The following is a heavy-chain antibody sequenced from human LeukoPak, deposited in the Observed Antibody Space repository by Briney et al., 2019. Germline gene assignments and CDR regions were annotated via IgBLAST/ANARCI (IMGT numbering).Heavy chain of an antibody. CDR3: AKGPHYDFWSGLLDY. D-gene: IGHD3-3*01. V-gene: IGHV3-33*06. Sequence: GRSLRLACAASGFTFSSYGMHWVRQAPGKGLEWVAVIWYDGSNKYYADSVKGRFTISRDNSKNTPYLQMNSLRAEDTAVYYCAKGPHYDFWSGLLDYWGQGTLVTVSS. CDR1: GFTFSSYG. J-gene: IGHJ4*02. CDR2: IWYDGSNK.